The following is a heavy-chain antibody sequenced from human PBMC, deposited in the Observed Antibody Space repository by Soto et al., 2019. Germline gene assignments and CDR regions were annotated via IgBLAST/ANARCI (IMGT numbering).Heavy chain of an antibody. D-gene: IGHD2-15*01. CDR1: GYTLTELS. CDR3: ATASSYCSGGSCYFLSAFDI. Sequence: ASVKVSCKVSGYTLTELSMHWVRQAPGKGLEWMGGFDPEDGETIYAQKFQGRVTMTGDTSTDTAYMELSSLRSEDTAVYYCATASSYCSGGSCYFLSAFDIWGQGTMVTVSS. CDR2: FDPEDGET. J-gene: IGHJ3*02. V-gene: IGHV1-24*01.